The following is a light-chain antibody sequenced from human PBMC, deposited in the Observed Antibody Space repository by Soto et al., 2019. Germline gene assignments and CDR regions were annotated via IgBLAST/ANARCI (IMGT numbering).Light chain of an antibody. V-gene: IGKV3-15*01. CDR2: AAS. J-gene: IGKJ1*01. Sequence: VITQSPAALSVSPGDRATLSCRASQSVSINLAWYQQKPGQVPRLLIYAASTRATGIPARFSGSGSGTDFTLTISSLQPEDVATYYCQKYNSAPRTFGQGTKVDIK. CDR3: QKYNSAPRT. CDR1: QSVSIN.